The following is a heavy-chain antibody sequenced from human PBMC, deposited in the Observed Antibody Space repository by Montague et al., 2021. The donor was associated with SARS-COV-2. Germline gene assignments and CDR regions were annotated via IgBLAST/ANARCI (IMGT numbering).Heavy chain of an antibody. CDR2: INHSGST. CDR3: ARGATVNTFFVTIRPRTFKFFDL. V-gene: IGHV4-34*01. J-gene: IGHJ5*02. D-gene: IGHD3-3*01. Sequence: SETLSLTCAVYGGSFSNYYLSWIRQPPGQGLEWIGEINHSGSTNYNPSLKSRVTISVDTSKNQFSLKLSSVTAADTAVYYCARGATVNTFFVTIRPRTFKFFDLGGQGTLVTVSS. CDR1: GGSFSNYY.